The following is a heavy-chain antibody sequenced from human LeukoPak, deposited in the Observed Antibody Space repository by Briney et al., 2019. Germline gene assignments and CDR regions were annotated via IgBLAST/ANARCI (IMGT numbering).Heavy chain of an antibody. Sequence: TSETLSLTCTVSGGSISSYYWSWIRQPPGKGLEWIGYIYYSGSTNYNPSLKSRVTISVDTSKNQFSLKLSSVTAADTAVYYCAKSHGYGLVDIWGQGTMVTVSS. CDR1: GGSISSYY. D-gene: IGHD3-10*01. CDR2: IYYSGST. J-gene: IGHJ3*02. V-gene: IGHV4-59*12. CDR3: AKSHGYGLVDI.